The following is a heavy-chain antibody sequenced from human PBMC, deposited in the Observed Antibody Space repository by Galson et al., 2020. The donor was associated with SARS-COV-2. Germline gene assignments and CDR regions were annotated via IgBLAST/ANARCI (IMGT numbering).Heavy chain of an antibody. V-gene: IGHV3-53*05. Sequence: METGGSLRLSCAASGFSASSNYMTWVRQAPGKGLEWVSVIYSGGGGNIYYPDSVKGRFTISRDNSKNTLYLQMNNLRTEDTAVYYCASYGSGRLGYSYGMDVWGQGTTVTVSS. CDR3: ASYGSGRLGYSYGMDV. J-gene: IGHJ6*02. CDR1: GFSASSNY. D-gene: IGHD3-10*01. CDR2: IYSGGGGNI.